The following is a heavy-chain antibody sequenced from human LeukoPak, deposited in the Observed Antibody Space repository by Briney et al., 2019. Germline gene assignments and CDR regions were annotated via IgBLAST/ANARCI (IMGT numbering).Heavy chain of an antibody. V-gene: IGHV5-51*01. CDR1: GYNFTNYW. CDR2: IYPGDSDT. D-gene: IGHD5-24*01. J-gene: IGHJ4*02. CDR3: ARRRDGYNYVSTDY. Sequence: GASLKISCKGSGYNFTNYWIGWVRQMPGKGLEWMEIIYPGDSDTTYSPSFQGQVTISADKSISTAYLQWSSLKASDTAMYYCARRRDGYNYVSTDYWGQGTLVTVSS.